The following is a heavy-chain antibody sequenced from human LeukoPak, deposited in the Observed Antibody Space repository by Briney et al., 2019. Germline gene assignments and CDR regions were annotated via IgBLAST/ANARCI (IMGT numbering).Heavy chain of an antibody. Sequence: PGGSLRLSCAASGFTFSSYEMNWVRQAPGKGLEWVSYISSSGSTIYYADSVKGRFTISRDNAKNSLYLQMDSLRAEDTAVYYCARDHLWFGELFTDYYYGMDVWGKGTTVTVSS. V-gene: IGHV3-48*03. J-gene: IGHJ6*04. CDR2: ISSSGSTI. CDR1: GFTFSSYE. D-gene: IGHD3-10*01. CDR3: ARDHLWFGELFTDYYYGMDV.